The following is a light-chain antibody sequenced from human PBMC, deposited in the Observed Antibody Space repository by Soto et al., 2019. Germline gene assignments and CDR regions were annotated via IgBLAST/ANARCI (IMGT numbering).Light chain of an antibody. Sequence: EIVLTQSPATLSLSPGERATLSCMAGQSVSSYLAWYQQKPGQAPRLLIYDASNRATGIPARFSGSGSGTDFTLTISSLEPEDFAVYYCQQRSNWPPITFGQGTRLEIK. V-gene: IGKV3-11*01. CDR2: DAS. J-gene: IGKJ5*01. CDR3: QQRSNWPPIT. CDR1: QSVSSY.